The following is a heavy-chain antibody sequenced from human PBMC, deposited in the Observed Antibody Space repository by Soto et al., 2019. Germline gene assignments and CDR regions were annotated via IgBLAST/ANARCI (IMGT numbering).Heavy chain of an antibody. J-gene: IGHJ5*02. D-gene: IGHD3-16*01. CDR1: GFTFSSYG. CDR3: AKDFHPSQSYALYNWFDP. V-gene: IGHV3-30*18. CDR2: ISYDGSNK. Sequence: GGSLRLSCAASGFTFSSYGMHWVRQAPGKGLEWVAVISYDGSNKYYADSVKGRFTISRDNSKNTLFLQMDSLRTEDTAVYYCAKDFHPSQSYALYNWFDPWGQGTLVTVSS.